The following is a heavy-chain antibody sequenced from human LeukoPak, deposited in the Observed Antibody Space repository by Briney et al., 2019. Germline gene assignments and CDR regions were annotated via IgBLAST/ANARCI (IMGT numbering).Heavy chain of an antibody. Sequence: ASVKVSCKASGYTFTSYDINWVRQAPGQGLEWMGWISGYNGKTNYAQKFQGRVTMTTDTSTNTAYMELRSLRSDDTAVYYCAREGTGIFGVVIGWGQGTLVTVSS. J-gene: IGHJ4*02. CDR1: GYTFTSYD. CDR2: ISGYNGKT. V-gene: IGHV1-18*01. D-gene: IGHD3-3*01. CDR3: AREGTGIFGVVIG.